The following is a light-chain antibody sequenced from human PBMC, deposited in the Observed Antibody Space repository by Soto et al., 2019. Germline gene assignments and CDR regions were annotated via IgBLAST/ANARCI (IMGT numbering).Light chain of an antibody. V-gene: IGKV3-20*01. CDR1: QSVSSSY. Sequence: IVSTQSPGTLSLSPGERATLSCRASQSVSSSYLAWYQQKPGQAPRLLIYGASSRATGIPDRFSGSGSGTDFTLTFSRLEPEDFAVYYCQQYGSSPRTFGQGTKVEIK. CDR3: QQYGSSPRT. J-gene: IGKJ1*01. CDR2: GAS.